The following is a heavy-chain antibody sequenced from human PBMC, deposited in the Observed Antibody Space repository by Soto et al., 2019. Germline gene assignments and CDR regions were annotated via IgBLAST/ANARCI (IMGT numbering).Heavy chain of an antibody. V-gene: IGHV3-30-3*01. CDR2: ISSDGSNK. D-gene: IGHD2-15*01. J-gene: IGHJ6*02. CDR1: GFTFSKHA. Sequence: QVQLVESGGGVVQPGRSLRLSCAASGFTFSKHAMHWVRQAPGKGLEWVAVISSDGSNKYYADSVKGRFTISRDNSKNTLYLKMNSLRAGDTAVFYCARMASFYCGGGSSSPTSGRDVGGQGTTVTVSS. CDR3: ARMASFYCGGGSSSPTSGRDV.